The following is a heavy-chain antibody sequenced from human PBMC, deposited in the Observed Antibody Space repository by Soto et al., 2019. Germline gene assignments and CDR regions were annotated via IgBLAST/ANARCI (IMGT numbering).Heavy chain of an antibody. V-gene: IGHV1-58*01. CDR3: AAQPSDSSGYYGSYYFDY. J-gene: IGHJ4*02. D-gene: IGHD3-22*01. Sequence: GASVKVSCKASGFTFTSSAVQWVRQARGQRLEWIGWIVVGSGNTNYAQKFQERVTITRDMSTSTAYMELSSLRSEDTAVYYCAAQPSDSSGYYGSYYFDYWGQGTLVTVPS. CDR2: IVVGSGNT. CDR1: GFTFTSSA.